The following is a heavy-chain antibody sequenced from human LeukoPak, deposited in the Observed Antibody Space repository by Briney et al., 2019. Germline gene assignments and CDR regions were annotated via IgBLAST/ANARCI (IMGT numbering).Heavy chain of an antibody. Sequence: PGGSLRLSCTTSGFTFPSHWMNWVRQAPGKGLEWVSGISGGGGSTYYADSVKGRFTISRDSSKNALYLQMNSLRAEDTAVYYCAEGDSNDYQINDYWGQGTLVTVSS. CDR2: ISGGGGST. D-gene: IGHD3-22*01. CDR1: GFTFPSHW. CDR3: AEGDSNDYQINDY. J-gene: IGHJ4*02. V-gene: IGHV3-23*01.